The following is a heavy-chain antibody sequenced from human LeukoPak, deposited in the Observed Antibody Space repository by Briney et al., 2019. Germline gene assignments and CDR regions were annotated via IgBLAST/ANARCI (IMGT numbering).Heavy chain of an antibody. Sequence: SETLSLTCTVSGASIKSDYWSWIRQSPGTGLECIGYMSHRGNTNYNPSLKSRVAMSLDTSKNQFSLKLSSVTAADTAVYYCARGRGIYYYYYYYMDVWGKGTTVTVSS. CDR1: GASIKSDY. V-gene: IGHV4-59*12. D-gene: IGHD3-16*01. CDR3: ARGRGIYYYYYYYMDV. J-gene: IGHJ6*03. CDR2: MSHRGNT.